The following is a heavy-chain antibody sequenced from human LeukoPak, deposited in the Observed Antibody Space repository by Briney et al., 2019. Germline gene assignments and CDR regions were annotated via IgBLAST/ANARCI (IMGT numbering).Heavy chain of an antibody. Sequence: PGGSLRLSCAASGFTFSSYWMHWVRQVPGKGLVWVARINPGGSSITSADSVKGRFTISRDNAKNTLYLQMDSLRAEDTGVYYCARSSQADDYWGQGTLVTVSS. CDR1: GFTFSSYW. J-gene: IGHJ4*02. V-gene: IGHV3-74*01. CDR3: ARSSQADDY. CDR2: INPGGSSI. D-gene: IGHD6-13*01.